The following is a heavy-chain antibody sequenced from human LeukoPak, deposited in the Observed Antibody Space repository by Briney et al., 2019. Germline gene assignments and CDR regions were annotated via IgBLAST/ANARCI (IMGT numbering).Heavy chain of an antibody. Sequence: ASVKVSCKASGYTFTSYDINWVRQATGQGLEWMGWMNPNSGNTGYAQKFQGRVTMTRNTSISTAYMELRSLRSDDTAVYYCAREHYYDSSGYFDYWGQGTLVTVSS. D-gene: IGHD3-22*01. J-gene: IGHJ4*02. V-gene: IGHV1-8*01. CDR2: MNPNSGNT. CDR3: AREHYYDSSGYFDY. CDR1: GYTFTSYD.